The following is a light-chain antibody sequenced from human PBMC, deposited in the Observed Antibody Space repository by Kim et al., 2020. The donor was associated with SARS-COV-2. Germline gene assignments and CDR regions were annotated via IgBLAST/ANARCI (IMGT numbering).Light chain of an antibody. V-gene: IGLV2-14*04. CDR1: SSDVGGYNY. Sequence: GQSITISCTGTSSDVGGYNYVSWYQQHPGKAPKLMIYDVSKRPSGVSNRFSGSKSGNTASLTISGLQAEYEADYYCSSYTSSSTLVFGGGTQLTVL. J-gene: IGLJ2*01. CDR2: DVS. CDR3: SSYTSSSTLV.